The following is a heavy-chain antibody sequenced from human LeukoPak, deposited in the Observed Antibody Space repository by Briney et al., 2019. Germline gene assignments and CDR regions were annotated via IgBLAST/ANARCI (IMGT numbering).Heavy chain of an antibody. CDR3: ASAHSSSWYSYFQH. CDR1: GYSFTSYW. J-gene: IGHJ1*01. CDR2: IDPSDSYT. Sequence: GESLKISCKGSGYSFTSYWISWVRQMPGKGLEWMGRIDPSDSYTNYSPSFQGHVTISADKSISTAYLQWSSLKASDTAMYYCASAHSSSWYSYFQHWGQGTLVTVSS. D-gene: IGHD6-13*01. V-gene: IGHV5-10-1*01.